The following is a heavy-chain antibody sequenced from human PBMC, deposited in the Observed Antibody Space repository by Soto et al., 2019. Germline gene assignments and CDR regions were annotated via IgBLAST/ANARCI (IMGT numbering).Heavy chain of an antibody. Sequence: QVQLVESGGGVVQPGRSLRLSCAASGFTFSSYGLHWVRQAPGKGLEWVAVIWYDGSNEYYADSVKGRFTISRDNSKNTLYLQMNSLRVEDTAVYYCARDHERRPLLGHCSGGSCDRGLVDYWGQGTLVTVSS. CDR2: IWYDGSNE. CDR1: GFTFSSYG. D-gene: IGHD2-15*01. V-gene: IGHV3-33*01. CDR3: ARDHERRPLLGHCSGGSCDRGLVDY. J-gene: IGHJ4*02.